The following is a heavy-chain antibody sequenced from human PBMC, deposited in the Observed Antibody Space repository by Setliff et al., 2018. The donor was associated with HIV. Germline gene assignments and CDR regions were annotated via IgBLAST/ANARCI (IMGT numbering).Heavy chain of an antibody. CDR2: IFSNDEK. CDR3: ARICGNIAATAFEGV. J-gene: IGHJ6*04. V-gene: IGHV2-26*01. D-gene: IGHD5-12*01. CDR1: NYSITNNYY. Sequence: PSETLSLTCVVSNYSITNNYYWAWIRQPPGQGLEWLAHIFSNDEKSYSTSLKSRLTISKDTSKNQVVLRMTNMDPVDTATYYCARICGNIAATAFEGVWGKGTTVTVSS.